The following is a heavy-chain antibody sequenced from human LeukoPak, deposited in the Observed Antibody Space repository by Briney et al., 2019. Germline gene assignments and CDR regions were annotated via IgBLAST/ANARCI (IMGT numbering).Heavy chain of an antibody. CDR1: GFTFSSYA. CDR2: ISGSGGST. J-gene: IGHJ3*02. Sequence: GGSLRLSCAASGFTFSSYAMSWVRQAQGKGLEWVSAISGSGGSTYYADSVKGRFTISRDNSKNTLYLQMNSLRAEDTAVYYCAKDRGYGGNAYDAFDIWGQGTMVTVSS. CDR3: AKDRGYGGNAYDAFDI. D-gene: IGHD4-23*01. V-gene: IGHV3-23*01.